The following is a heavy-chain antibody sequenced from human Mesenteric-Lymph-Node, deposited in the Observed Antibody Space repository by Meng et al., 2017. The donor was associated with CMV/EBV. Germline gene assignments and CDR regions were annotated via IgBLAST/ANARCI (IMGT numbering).Heavy chain of an antibody. CDR3: ARRYSAYEYFDY. J-gene: IGHJ4*02. CDR1: GDSIDSRNW. CDR2: ISHLGST. V-gene: IGHV4-4*02. D-gene: IGHD5-12*01. Sequence: CPVSGDSIDSRNWWSWVRQSPGKGLEWIGEISHLGSTNYSPSLQSRVILSVDKSRNHFSLKLTSVTPADTAMYYCARRYSAYEYFDYWGQGTLVTVSS.